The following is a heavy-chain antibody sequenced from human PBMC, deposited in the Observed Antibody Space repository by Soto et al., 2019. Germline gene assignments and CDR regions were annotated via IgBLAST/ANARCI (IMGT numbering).Heavy chain of an antibody. V-gene: IGHV1-69*12. CDR3: GIRLSSYYYYGMDV. CDR1: GGTFSSYA. Sequence: QVQLVQSGAEVKKPGSSVKVSCKASGGTFSSYAISWVRQAPGQGLEWMGGIIPIFGTANYAQKFQGRVTXIAXEXKSTAYMELSSLRSEDTAVYYCGIRLSSYYYYGMDVWGQGTTVTVSS. D-gene: IGHD2-2*01. CDR2: IIPIFGTA. J-gene: IGHJ6*02.